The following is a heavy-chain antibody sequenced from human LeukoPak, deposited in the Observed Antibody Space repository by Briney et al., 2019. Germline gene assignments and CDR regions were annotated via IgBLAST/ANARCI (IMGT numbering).Heavy chain of an antibody. V-gene: IGHV3-23*01. D-gene: IGHD3-22*01. Sequence: GGSLRLSCAASGFTFSSYAMTWVRQAPGKGLEWVSSISGSGGNTYYADSVKGRFTISRDNSKNTLHLQMNSLRAEDTAVYYCAKDLGYDSSGYSISFDYWGQGTLVTVSS. CDR3: AKDLGYDSSGYSISFDY. CDR1: GFTFSSYA. J-gene: IGHJ4*02. CDR2: ISGSGGNT.